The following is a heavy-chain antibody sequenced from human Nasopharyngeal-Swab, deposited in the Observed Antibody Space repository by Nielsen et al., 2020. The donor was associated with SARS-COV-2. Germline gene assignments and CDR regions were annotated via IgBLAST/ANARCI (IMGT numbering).Heavy chain of an antibody. V-gene: IGHV1-8*01. Sequence: ASVKVSCKASGYTFTSYDINWVRQATGQGLEWMGWMNPNSGNTGYAQKFQGRVTMTRDTSTSTVYMELSSLRSEDTAVYYCAREPGDGVSWFDPWGQGTLVTVSS. CDR3: AREPGDGVSWFDP. CDR2: MNPNSGNT. D-gene: IGHD3-10*01. J-gene: IGHJ5*02. CDR1: GYTFTSYD.